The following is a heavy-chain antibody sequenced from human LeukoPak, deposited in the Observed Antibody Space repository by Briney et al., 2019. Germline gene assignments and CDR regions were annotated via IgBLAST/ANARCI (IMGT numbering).Heavy chain of an antibody. V-gene: IGHV3-48*03. CDR3: AKDFLLLRYFDWASGVFDY. CDR2: ISSSGSTI. CDR1: GFTFSSYE. Sequence: GGSLGLSCAASGFTFSSYEMNWVRQAPGKGLEWVSYISSSGSTIYYADSVKGRFTISRDNAKNSLYLQMNSLRAEDTAVYYCAKDFLLLRYFDWASGVFDYWGQGTLVTVSS. J-gene: IGHJ4*02. D-gene: IGHD3-9*01.